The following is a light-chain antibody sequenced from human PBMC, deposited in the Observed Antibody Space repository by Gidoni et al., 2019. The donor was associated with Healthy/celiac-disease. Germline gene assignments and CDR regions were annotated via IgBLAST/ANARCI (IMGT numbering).Light chain of an antibody. CDR3: QQYNNWPPT. CDR1: QSVSSN. J-gene: IGKJ1*01. CDR2: GAS. V-gene: IGKV3-15*01. Sequence: EIVMTQSPATLSVPPGERATLSCRASQSVSSNLAWYQQKPGQAPRLLIYGASTRATGIPARFSGSGSGTEFTLTISSLQSEDFAVDYCQQYNNWPPTFGQGTKVEIK.